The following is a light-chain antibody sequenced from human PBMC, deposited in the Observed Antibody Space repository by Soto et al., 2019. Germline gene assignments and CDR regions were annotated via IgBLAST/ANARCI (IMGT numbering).Light chain of an antibody. J-gene: IGKJ2*01. CDR2: AAS. CDR1: QSISSY. CDR3: QPSYSTPHT. V-gene: IGKV1-39*01. Sequence: DIQMTQSPSSLSASVGDRVTITCRASQSISSYLNWYQQKPGKAPKLLIYAASSLQSGVPSRFSGSGSGTDFTLTISSLQPEDFATYYCQPSYSTPHTFGQGTQLEIK.